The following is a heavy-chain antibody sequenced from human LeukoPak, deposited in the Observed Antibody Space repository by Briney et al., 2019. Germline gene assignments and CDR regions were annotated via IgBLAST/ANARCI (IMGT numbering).Heavy chain of an antibody. J-gene: IGHJ4*02. Sequence: ASVKVSCKASGYTFTGYYMHWVRQAPGQGLEWMGWVNPNSGGTNYAQKFQGRVTMTRDTSISTAYMELSRLRSDDTAVYYCARGAWMATSFDYWGQGTLVTVSS. CDR3: ARGAWMATSFDY. V-gene: IGHV1-2*02. CDR2: VNPNSGGT. CDR1: GYTFTGYY. D-gene: IGHD5-24*01.